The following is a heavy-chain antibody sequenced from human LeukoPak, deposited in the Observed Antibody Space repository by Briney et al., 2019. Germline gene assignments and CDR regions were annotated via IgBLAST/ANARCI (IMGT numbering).Heavy chain of an antibody. CDR2: IYYSGST. Sequence: SETLSLTCAVSGGSISTSSYYWGWIRPAPGKGLEWIGSIYYSGSTFYNPSPRGRVTISVDTSKYRFSLKLSSVTAADTAVYYCVTLSYSSGWSDYWGRGTLVTVSS. CDR1: GGSISTSSYY. D-gene: IGHD6-19*01. J-gene: IGHJ4*02. V-gene: IGHV4-39*02. CDR3: VTLSYSSGWSDY.